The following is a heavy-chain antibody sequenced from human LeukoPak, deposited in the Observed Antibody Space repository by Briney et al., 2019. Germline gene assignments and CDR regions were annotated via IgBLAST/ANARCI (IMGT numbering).Heavy chain of an antibody. Sequence: SETLSLTCTVSGGSISSGGYYWSWIRQHPGKGLEWIGYIYYSGSTYYNPSLKSRVTISVDTSKNQFSLKLGSVTAADTAVYYCARDANYYDSSGLDYWGQGTLVTVSS. J-gene: IGHJ4*02. D-gene: IGHD3-22*01. CDR1: GGSISSGGYY. V-gene: IGHV4-31*03. CDR2: IYYSGST. CDR3: ARDANYYDSSGLDY.